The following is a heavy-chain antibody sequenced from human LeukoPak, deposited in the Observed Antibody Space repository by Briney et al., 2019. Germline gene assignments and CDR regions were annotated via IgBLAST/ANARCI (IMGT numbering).Heavy chain of an antibody. Sequence: ASVKVSCKASGYTVTSYGFSWVRQAPGQGLEWMGWISTYNGNTNYAQKLQGRVTITTDKSSSTAYMELRSPISDDTAVYYCAKRSDPFRWFGDFNVNLPRPIRHYYFDSWGQGTLVTVSS. CDR3: AKRSDPFRWFGDFNVNLPRPIRHYYFDS. CDR2: ISTYNGNT. D-gene: IGHD3-10*01. J-gene: IGHJ4*02. CDR1: GYTVTSYG. V-gene: IGHV1-18*01.